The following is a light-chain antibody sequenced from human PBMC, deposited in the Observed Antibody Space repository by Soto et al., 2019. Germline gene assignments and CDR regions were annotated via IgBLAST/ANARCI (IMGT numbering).Light chain of an antibody. CDR3: QQRSTTLT. CDR2: DAS. J-gene: IGKJ4*01. V-gene: IGKV3-11*01. CDR1: QSVSNF. Sequence: EIVLTQSPATLSLSPGEGATLSCRASQSVSNFLVWYQQKPGQAPRLLIYDASNRAPGIPARFSGSWSGTDFTLTISSLGPEDFAVYYCQQRSTTLTFGGGTKVEI.